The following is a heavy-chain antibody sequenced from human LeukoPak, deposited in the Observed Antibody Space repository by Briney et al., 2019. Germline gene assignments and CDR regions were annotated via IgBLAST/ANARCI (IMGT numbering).Heavy chain of an antibody. CDR1: GFAFSTFG. D-gene: IGHD1-26*01. V-gene: IGHV3-23*01. CDR3: AKIVGNYGFDF. J-gene: IGHJ4*02. Sequence: GGSLRLSCAASGFAFSTFGMSWVRQPPRKGPEWVSTIDISGGPTYYADSVKGRFTISRDNSKNSLYLQMNSLRAEDTAVYYCAKIVGNYGFDFWGQGTLVTVSS. CDR2: IDISGGPT.